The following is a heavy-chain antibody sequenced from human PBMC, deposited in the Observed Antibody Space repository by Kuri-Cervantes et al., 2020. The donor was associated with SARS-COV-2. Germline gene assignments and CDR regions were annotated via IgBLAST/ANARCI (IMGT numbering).Heavy chain of an antibody. D-gene: IGHD5-18*01. Sequence: GGSLRLSCAASGFTFSSYGMHWVRQAPGKGLEWVAVISYDGSNKYYADSVKGRFTISRDNSKNTLYLQMNSLRAEDTAVYYCAKVGHYSYGYLGWWGQGTLVTVSS. CDR2: ISYDGSNK. CDR1: GFTFSSYG. J-gene: IGHJ4*02. V-gene: IGHV3-30*18. CDR3: AKVGHYSYGYLGW.